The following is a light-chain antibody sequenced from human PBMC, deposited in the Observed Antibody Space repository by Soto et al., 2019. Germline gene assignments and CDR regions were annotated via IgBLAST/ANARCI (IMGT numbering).Light chain of an antibody. CDR2: DAS. J-gene: IGKJ1*01. Sequence: IQMTQSPSTLSASIGDRVTITCRASQSISTWLAWYQQKPGKAPKLLIYDASSLESGVPSRFSGSGSGTDFTLTINTLQPDDFATYYCQQYTRTFGQGTKVDIK. V-gene: IGKV1-5*01. CDR1: QSISTW. CDR3: QQYTRT.